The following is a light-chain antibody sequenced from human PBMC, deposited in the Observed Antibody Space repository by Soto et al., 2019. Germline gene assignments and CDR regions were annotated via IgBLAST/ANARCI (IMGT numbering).Light chain of an antibody. CDR1: QHISNY. Sequence: DIQMTQSPSSLSASIGDRVTITCRANQHISNYVNWYQQRPGKAPRVLIFSASTLQSGVPSRFSGSGSGTDFTLTISSLDPEDFGIYFCQQSYSTPGALTFGGGTRVDI. J-gene: IGKJ4*01. CDR2: SAS. CDR3: QQSYSTPGALT. V-gene: IGKV1-39*01.